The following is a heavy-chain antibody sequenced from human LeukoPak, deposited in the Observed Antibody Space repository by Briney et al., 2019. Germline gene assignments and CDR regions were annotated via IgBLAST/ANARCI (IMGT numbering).Heavy chain of an antibody. J-gene: IGHJ5*02. CDR3: ARDYDSSGYNQGWFDP. CDR2: ISSSSSTI. CDR1: GFTFSSYS. V-gene: IGHV3-48*01. Sequence: PGGSPRLSCAASGFTFSSYSMNWVRQAPGKGLEWVSYISSSSSTIYYADSVKGRFTISRDNAKNSLYLQMNSLRAEDTAVYYCARDYDSSGYNQGWFDPWGQGTLVTVSS. D-gene: IGHD3-22*01.